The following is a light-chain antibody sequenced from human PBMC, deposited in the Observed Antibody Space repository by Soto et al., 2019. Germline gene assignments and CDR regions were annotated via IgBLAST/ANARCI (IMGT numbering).Light chain of an antibody. J-gene: IGKJ4*01. CDR3: QQANSPPLT. CDR2: AAS. V-gene: IGKV1-12*01. CDR1: QSINKW. Sequence: DIQMTQSPSTLSASVGDTVTITCRASQSINKWLAWYQQKPGKAPKLLIYAASSLQSGVPSRFSGSGSGTEFTLTISNPQPEDFATYYCQQANSPPLTFGGGTKVDIK.